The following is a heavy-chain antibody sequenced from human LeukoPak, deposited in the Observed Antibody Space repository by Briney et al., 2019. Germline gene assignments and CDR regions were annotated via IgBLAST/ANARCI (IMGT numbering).Heavy chain of an antibody. D-gene: IGHD2-8*01. CDR2: IYYSGST. CDR3: ARGGGYCTNNVCPPWFDP. CDR1: NGSISSSSYY. V-gene: IGHV4-39*07. J-gene: IGHJ5*02. Sequence: PSETLSLTCTVSNGSISSSSYYWGWIRQPPGKGLEWIGSIYYSGSTYYNPSLKSRLSISVDPSKNQFSLKLSSVTAADTAVYYCARGGGYCTNNVCPPWFDPWGQGALVTVSS.